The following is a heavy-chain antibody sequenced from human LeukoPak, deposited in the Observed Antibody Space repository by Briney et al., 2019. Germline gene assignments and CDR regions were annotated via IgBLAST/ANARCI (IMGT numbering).Heavy chain of an antibody. CDR1: GGSFSGYY. J-gene: IGHJ5*02. CDR2: INHSGST. V-gene: IGHV4-34*01. D-gene: IGHD6-13*01. Sequence: SETLSLTCAVYGGSFSGYYRSWIRQPPGKGLEWIGEINHSGSTNYNPSLKSRVTISVDTSKNQFSLKLSSVTAADTAVYYCARGGIAAAVWFDPWGQGTLVTVSS. CDR3: ARGGIAAAVWFDP.